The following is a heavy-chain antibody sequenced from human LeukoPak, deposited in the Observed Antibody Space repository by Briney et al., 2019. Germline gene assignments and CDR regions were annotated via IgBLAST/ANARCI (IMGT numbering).Heavy chain of an antibody. CDR3: ARGGGTGQDYYYYGMDV. CDR1: GYTFTSYG. Sequence: ASVKVSCKASGYTFTSYGISWVRQAPGQGLEWMGWISAYNGNTNYAQKLQGRVTMTTDTSTSTAYMELRSLRSDDTAVYYCARGGGTGQDYYYYGMDVWGKGTTVTVSS. CDR2: ISAYNGNT. V-gene: IGHV1-18*04. D-gene: IGHD3/OR15-3a*01. J-gene: IGHJ6*04.